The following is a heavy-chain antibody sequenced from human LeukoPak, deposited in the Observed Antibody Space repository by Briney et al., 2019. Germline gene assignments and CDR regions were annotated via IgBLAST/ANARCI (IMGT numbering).Heavy chain of an antibody. V-gene: IGHV4-61*01. CDR1: GGSVSSGSYY. CDR2: IYYSGST. J-gene: IGHJ5*02. CDR3: ARDKWGAFVT. D-gene: IGHD7-27*01. Sequence: SETLSLTCTVSGGSVSSGSYYWSWIRQPPGKGLEWIGYIYYSGSTNYNPSLKSRVTISVDTSKNQFSLKLSSVTAADTAVYYCARDKWGAFVTWGQGTLVTVSS.